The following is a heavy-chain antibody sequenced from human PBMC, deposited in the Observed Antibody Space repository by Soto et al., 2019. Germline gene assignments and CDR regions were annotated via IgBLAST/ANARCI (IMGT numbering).Heavy chain of an antibody. CDR1: GGSISSGDYY. Sequence: SETLSLTCTVSGGSISSGDYYWSWIRQPPGKGLEWIGYIYYSGSTYYNPSLKSRVTISVDTSKNQFSLKLSSVTAADTAVYYCARSYDSSGYYPPWFDPWGQGTLVTVSS. CDR2: IYYSGST. D-gene: IGHD3-22*01. V-gene: IGHV4-30-4*01. CDR3: ARSYDSSGYYPPWFDP. J-gene: IGHJ5*02.